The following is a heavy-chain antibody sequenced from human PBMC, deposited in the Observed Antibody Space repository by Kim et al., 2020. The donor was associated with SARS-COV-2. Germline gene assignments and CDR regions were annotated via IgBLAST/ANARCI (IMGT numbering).Heavy chain of an antibody. CDR1: GYTFTSYY. CDR2: INPSGGST. D-gene: IGHD3-10*01. V-gene: IGHV1-46*01. J-gene: IGHJ5*02. Sequence: ASVKVSCKASGYTFTSYYMHWVRQAPGQGLEWMGIINPSGGSTSYAQKFQGRVTMTRDTSTSTVYMELSSLRSEDTAVYYCARAYVGRIGELFIWFDPWGQGTLVTVSS. CDR3: ARAYVGRIGELFIWFDP.